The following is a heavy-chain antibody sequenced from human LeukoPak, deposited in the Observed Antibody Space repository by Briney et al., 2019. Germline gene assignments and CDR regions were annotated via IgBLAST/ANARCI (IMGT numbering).Heavy chain of an antibody. CDR3: ASTRPSLYDSSGYWGYFDY. Sequence: GGSLRLSCAASGFTFSSYAMHWVRQAPGKGLEGVAVISYDGSNKYYADSVKGRFTISRDNSKNTLYLQMNSLRAEDTAVYYCASTRPSLYDSSGYWGYFDYWGQGTLVTVSS. J-gene: IGHJ4*02. D-gene: IGHD3-22*01. CDR1: GFTFSSYA. V-gene: IGHV3-30*04. CDR2: ISYDGSNK.